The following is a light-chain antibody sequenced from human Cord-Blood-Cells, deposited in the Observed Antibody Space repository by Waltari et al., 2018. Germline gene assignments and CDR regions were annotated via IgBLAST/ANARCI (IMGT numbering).Light chain of an antibody. J-gene: IGLJ2*01. V-gene: IGLV4-69*01. Sequence: QLVLNQSPSASASLGASVKLTCTLSSGHSSYAIAWHQQQPEKGPRYLMKLNSDGSHSKGDGIPDRFSGSSSGAERYLTISSLQSEDEADYYCQTWGTGIVVFGGGTKLTVL. CDR1: SGHSSYA. CDR3: QTWGTGIVV. CDR2: LNSDGSH.